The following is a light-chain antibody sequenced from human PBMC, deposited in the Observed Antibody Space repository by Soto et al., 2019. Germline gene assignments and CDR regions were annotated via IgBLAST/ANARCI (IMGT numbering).Light chain of an antibody. CDR1: QSVGSK. Sequence: EIVLTQSPATLSVSLGEEATLSCRASQSVGSKLAWYQKKPGQAPRLLIFGVSTRANGVPARFSGSGSGTDFSLAIRSMESEDFAVYYCQKYNDWPPEYTFGQGTKLDIK. CDR3: QKYNDWPPEYT. CDR2: GVS. V-gene: IGKV3-15*01. J-gene: IGKJ2*01.